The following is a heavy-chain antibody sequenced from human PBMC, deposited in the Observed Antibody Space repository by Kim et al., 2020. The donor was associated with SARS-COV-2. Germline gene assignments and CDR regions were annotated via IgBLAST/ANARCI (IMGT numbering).Heavy chain of an antibody. D-gene: IGHD4-17*01. V-gene: IGHV1-24*01. J-gene: IGHJ5*02. CDR3: ATSTTVTTSGWFDP. Sequence: AQEFQGSVTMTEDTSTDTAYMELSSLRSEDTAVYYCATSTTVTTSGWFDPWGQGTLVTVSS.